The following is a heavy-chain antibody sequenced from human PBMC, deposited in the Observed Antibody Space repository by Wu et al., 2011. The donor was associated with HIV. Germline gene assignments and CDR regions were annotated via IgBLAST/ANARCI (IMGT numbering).Heavy chain of an antibody. V-gene: IGHV1-2*02. Sequence: QVQLLQSGAEVKRPGSSVKVSCKASGGTFSTYAISWIRQAPGQGLEWMGWINPNSGGTNYAQKFQGRVTMTRDTSINTAYMELSRLRSDDTAVYYCARDYNFWSGYYSIWDYWGQGTLVTVSS. D-gene: IGHD3-3*01. CDR3: ARDYNFWSGYYSIWDY. J-gene: IGHJ4*02. CDR1: GGTFSTYA. CDR2: INPNSGGT.